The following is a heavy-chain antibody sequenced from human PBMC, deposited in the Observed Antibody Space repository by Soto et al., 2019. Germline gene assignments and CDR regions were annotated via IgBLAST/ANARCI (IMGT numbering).Heavy chain of an antibody. CDR2: ISCYNGKT. CDR3: ARDAPPPELRFLEWHNYDYNGMDV. Sequence: ASVKVSCKPSGYSFTAYGISWVRQAPGQGLEWMGWISCYNGKTKYAQEVQGRVTMTTDTSTSTAYMEVRSLRSDDTAIYYCARDAPPPELRFLEWHNYDYNGMDVWGQGTTVTVSS. V-gene: IGHV1-18*01. CDR1: GYSFTAYG. J-gene: IGHJ6*02. D-gene: IGHD3-3*01.